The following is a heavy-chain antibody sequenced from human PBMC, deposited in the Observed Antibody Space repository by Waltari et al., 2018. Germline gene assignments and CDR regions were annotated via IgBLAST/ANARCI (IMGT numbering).Heavy chain of an antibody. CDR3: SRERATLDFCTGTGCYGDY. CDR2: INAETGST. D-gene: IGHD2-8*02. CDR1: GGSLGSFW. Sequence: QVQLQESGPGLVKPSETLSLSCAVSGGSLGSFWWNWIRQPPGKGLEWIGDINAETGSTTYNPFLKSRVTISKDASKNQFSLKLRSVSAADTAFYFCSRERATLDFCTGTGCYGDYWGQGVLVTVS. V-gene: IGHV4-4*09. J-gene: IGHJ4*02.